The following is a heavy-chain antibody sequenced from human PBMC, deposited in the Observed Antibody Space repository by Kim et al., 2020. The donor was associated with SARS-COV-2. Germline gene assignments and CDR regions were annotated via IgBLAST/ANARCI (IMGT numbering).Heavy chain of an antibody. V-gene: IGHV3-23*01. Sequence: ADPVKGRIAISRDHSKNTLYRKRNSLGAEDTAVYYCAKHLVHNYFYGLDVWGQGTTVTVSS. CDR3: AKHLVHNYFYGLDV. D-gene: IGHD2-2*01. J-gene: IGHJ6*02.